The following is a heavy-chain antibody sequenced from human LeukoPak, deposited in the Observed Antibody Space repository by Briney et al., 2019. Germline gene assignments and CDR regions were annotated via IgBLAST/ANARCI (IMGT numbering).Heavy chain of an antibody. CDR2: ISGSGGST. CDR3: AKDNYDILTGYYNDWFDP. D-gene: IGHD3-9*01. CDR1: GFTFTTYW. Sequence: GGSLRLSCAASGFTFTTYWMSWVRQAPGKGLEWVSAISGSGGSTYYADSVKGRFTISRDNSKNTLYLQMNSLRAEDTAVYYCAKDNYDILTGYYNDWFDPWGQGTLVTVSS. J-gene: IGHJ5*02. V-gene: IGHV3-23*01.